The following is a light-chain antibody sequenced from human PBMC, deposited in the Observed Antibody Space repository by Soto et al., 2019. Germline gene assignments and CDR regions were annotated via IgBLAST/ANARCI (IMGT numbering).Light chain of an antibody. CDR3: QQRYRWPPIT. V-gene: IGKV3D-20*02. CDR2: DVS. CDR1: QSISSRY. J-gene: IGKJ5*01. Sequence: EIVLTQSPGTLSLSPGERATLSCRASQSISSRYLAWYQQKPGQAPRLLIYDVSNRATGIPARFSGSGSGTDFTLTISSLEPEDFAVYYCQQRYRWPPITFGQGTRLEIK.